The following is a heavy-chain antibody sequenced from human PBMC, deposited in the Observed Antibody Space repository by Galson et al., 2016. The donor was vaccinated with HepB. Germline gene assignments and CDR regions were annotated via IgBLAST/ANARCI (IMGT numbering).Heavy chain of an antibody. V-gene: IGHV1-46*01. CDR3: ARDPRRGGSGYYLDY. Sequence: SVKVSCKASGYTFSSNYIHWVRQAPGQGLEWMGIIDPSGGITTYAQKFQGRVTMTRDTSTSTVYIELSSLGFEDTAVYYCARDPRRGGSGYYLDYWGQGTLVTVSS. CDR1: GYTFSSNY. D-gene: IGHD3-22*01. J-gene: IGHJ4*02. CDR2: IDPSGGIT.